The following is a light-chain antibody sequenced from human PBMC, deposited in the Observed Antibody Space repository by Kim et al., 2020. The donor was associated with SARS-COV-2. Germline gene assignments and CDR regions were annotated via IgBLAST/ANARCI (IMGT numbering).Light chain of an antibody. CDR2: END. Sequence: NFMLTQPLSVSESPGKTVTISCTRSSGSIAGNYVQWYQQRPGSAPNSVIYENDQRSSGVPDRFSGSIDRTSNSASLTISGLKTEDEADYYCQSYNNNNIWVFGGGTKLTVL. CDR1: SGSIAGNY. CDR3: QSYNNNNIWV. V-gene: IGLV6-57*04. J-gene: IGLJ3*02.